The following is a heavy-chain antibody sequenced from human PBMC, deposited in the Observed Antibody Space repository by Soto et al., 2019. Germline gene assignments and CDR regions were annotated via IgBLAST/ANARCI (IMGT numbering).Heavy chain of an antibody. V-gene: IGHV1-24*01. Sequence: QVQLIQSGAEVKKPGASVKVSCKVSGYILTELSMHWVRQAPGGGLEWMGGFDPNEGEFIYAQGLQGRVSMTEDASADTAHMELISLRSEDTAVYFCATSGVGAGDSFDLWGQGTMVTVSS. CDR1: GYILTELS. CDR3: ATSGVGAGDSFDL. J-gene: IGHJ3*01. CDR2: FDPNEGEF. D-gene: IGHD2-21*02.